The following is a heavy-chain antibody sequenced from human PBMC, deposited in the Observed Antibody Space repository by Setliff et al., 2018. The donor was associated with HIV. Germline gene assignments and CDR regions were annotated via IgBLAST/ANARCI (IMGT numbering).Heavy chain of an antibody. Sequence: SETLSLTCTVSRGSISTYYWNWIRQSPGKGLEWIGYINMSGKTTYSPSLKSRVTMSVDTSKNNFSLRLTSVTAADTAVYYCARRGRGAFPYYSIDYWGQGILVTVSS. CDR2: INMSGKT. CDR1: RGSISTYY. J-gene: IGHJ4*02. D-gene: IGHD2-15*01. CDR3: ARRGRGAFPYYSIDY. V-gene: IGHV4-4*09.